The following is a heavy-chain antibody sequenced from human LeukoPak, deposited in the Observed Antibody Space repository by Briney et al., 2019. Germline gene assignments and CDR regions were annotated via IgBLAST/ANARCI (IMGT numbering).Heavy chain of an antibody. Sequence: ASVKVSCKASGGTFSSYAISWVRQAPGQGLEWMGRIIPILGIANYAQKFQGRVTITADRSTSTAYMELRSLRSEDTAVYYCARDMDVGFGELVDYWGQGTLVTVSS. D-gene: IGHD3-10*01. CDR1: GGTFSSYA. CDR3: ARDMDVGFGELVDY. CDR2: IIPILGIA. J-gene: IGHJ4*02. V-gene: IGHV1-69*04.